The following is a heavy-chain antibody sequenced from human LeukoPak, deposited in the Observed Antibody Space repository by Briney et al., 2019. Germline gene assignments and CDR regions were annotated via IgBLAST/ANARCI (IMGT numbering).Heavy chain of an antibody. Sequence: PGGSLRLSCAASGFTFSSYGMHWVRQAPGKGLEWVAVISYDGSNKYYADSVKGRFTISRDNSKNTLYLQMNSLRAEDTAVYYCAKAYDSSGYYFDYWGQGTLVTVSS. CDR1: GFTFSSYG. CDR2: ISYDGSNK. CDR3: AKAYDSSGYYFDY. J-gene: IGHJ4*02. D-gene: IGHD3-22*01. V-gene: IGHV3-30*18.